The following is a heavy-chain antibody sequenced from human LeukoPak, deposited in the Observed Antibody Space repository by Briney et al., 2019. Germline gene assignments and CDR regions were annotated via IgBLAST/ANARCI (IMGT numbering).Heavy chain of an antibody. D-gene: IGHD5-24*01. Sequence: PGGSLRLSCVASGFMFSKYWMTWVRQPPGKGLEWVANIKEDGSIKQYVDSVKGRSTISRDNAKNSLYLQMNSLRAEDTAIYYCTRVGYIDEGIDYWGQGTLVTVSS. CDR1: GFMFSKYW. CDR2: IKEDGSIK. V-gene: IGHV3-7*04. J-gene: IGHJ4*02. CDR3: TRVGYIDEGIDY.